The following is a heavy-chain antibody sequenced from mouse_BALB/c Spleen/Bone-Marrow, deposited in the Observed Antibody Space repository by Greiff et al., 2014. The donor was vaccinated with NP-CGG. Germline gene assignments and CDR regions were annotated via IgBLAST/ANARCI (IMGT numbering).Heavy chain of an antibody. D-gene: IGHD1-2*01. Sequence: EVQLQQSGAELVKPGASVKLSCTASGFNIKDTYMHWVKQRPEQGLEWIGRIDPANGNTKYDPKFQGKATITADTSSNTAYLQLISLPSDDAAVVYCAAFHYGYRARFDYWGQGTTLTVSA. V-gene: IGHV14-3*02. J-gene: IGHJ2*01. CDR2: IDPANGNT. CDR3: AAFHYGYRARFDY. CDR1: GFNIKDTY.